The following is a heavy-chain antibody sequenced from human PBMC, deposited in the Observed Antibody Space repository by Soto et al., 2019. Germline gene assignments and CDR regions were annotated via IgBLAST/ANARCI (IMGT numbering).Heavy chain of an antibody. J-gene: IGHJ5*02. CDR3: ARDQAERISMIVVVPFDP. D-gene: IGHD3-22*01. CDR1: GYTFITYG. V-gene: IGHV1-18*04. CDR2: ISAYNGNT. Sequence: ASVKVSCKASGYTFITYGISWVRQAPGQGLEWLGWISAYNGNTNYAQKVQGRVTLTTDTSTSTAYMELRSLRSDDTAVYYWARDQAERISMIVVVPFDPWGQGTLVTVSS.